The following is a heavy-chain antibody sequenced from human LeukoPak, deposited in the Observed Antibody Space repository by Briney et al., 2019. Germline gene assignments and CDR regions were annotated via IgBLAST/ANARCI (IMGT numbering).Heavy chain of an antibody. D-gene: IGHD2-2*01. V-gene: IGHV3-48*01. CDR3: AREGYCSSTSCYYFDY. Sequence: GGPLRLSCAASGFTFSSYSMNWVRQAPGKGLEWVSYISSSSSTIYYADSVKGRFTISRDNAKNSLYLQMNSLRAEDTAVYYCAREGYCSSTSCYYFDYWGQGTLVTVSS. CDR2: ISSSSSTI. CDR1: GFTFSSYS. J-gene: IGHJ4*02.